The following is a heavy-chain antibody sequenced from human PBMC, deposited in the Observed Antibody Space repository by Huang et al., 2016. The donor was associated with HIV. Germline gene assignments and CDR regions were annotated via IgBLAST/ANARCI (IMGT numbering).Heavy chain of an antibody. Sequence: QVRLQESGPGLVKPSETLSLSCTVSGDSVSSHYWGWIRHPPGKGLEWIGTVYDSGTTKYNPSLKSRITISVDTSKNGFSLNITSVSAADTAMYFCVRDQGRLAVGGIDNWFDPWGQGALVTVSS. J-gene: IGHJ5*02. V-gene: IGHV4-59*02. CDR3: VRDQGRLAVGGIDNWFDP. CDR1: GDSVSSHY. CDR2: VYDSGTT. D-gene: IGHD6-19*01.